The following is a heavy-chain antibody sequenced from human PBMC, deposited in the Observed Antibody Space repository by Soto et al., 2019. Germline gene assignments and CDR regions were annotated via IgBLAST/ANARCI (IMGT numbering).Heavy chain of an antibody. CDR3: ARQWLVQSVDYGMDV. D-gene: IGHD6-19*01. CDR1: GFTFSSYA. Sequence: PGGSLRLSCAASGFTFSSYAMHWVRQAPGKGLEWVAVISYDGSNKYYADSVKGRFTISRDNSKNTLYLQMNSLRAEDTAVYYCARQWLVQSVDYGMDVWGQGTTVTV. V-gene: IGHV3-30-3*01. J-gene: IGHJ6*02. CDR2: ISYDGSNK.